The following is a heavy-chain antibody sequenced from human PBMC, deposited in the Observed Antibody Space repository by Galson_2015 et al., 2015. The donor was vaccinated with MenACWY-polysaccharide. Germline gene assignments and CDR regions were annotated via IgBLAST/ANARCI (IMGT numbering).Heavy chain of an antibody. Sequence: YAQKFQGRVTMTRNTSISIAYMELSSLRSEDTAVYYCARGGKYYYDSSGYLNWFDPWGQGTLVTVSS. D-gene: IGHD3-22*01. CDR3: ARGGKYYYDSSGYLNWFDP. V-gene: IGHV1-8*01. J-gene: IGHJ5*02.